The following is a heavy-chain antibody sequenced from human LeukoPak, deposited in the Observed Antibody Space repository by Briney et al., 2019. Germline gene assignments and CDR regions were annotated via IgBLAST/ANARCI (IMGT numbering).Heavy chain of an antibody. D-gene: IGHD6-13*01. CDR3: ARVIAAAGRGAIDY. CDR2: IYPTDSDT. CDR1: GYNFLTSW. V-gene: IGHV5-51*01. J-gene: IGHJ4*02. Sequence: GESLKISCKTSGYNFLTSWIGWVRQMPGKGLEWMGIIYPTDSDTRFSPSFQGQVTISVDTSKNQFSLKLSSVTAADTAVYYCARVIAAAGRGAIDYWGQGTLVTVSS.